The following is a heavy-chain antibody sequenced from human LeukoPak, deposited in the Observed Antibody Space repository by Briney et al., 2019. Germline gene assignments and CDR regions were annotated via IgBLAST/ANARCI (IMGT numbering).Heavy chain of an antibody. CDR2: INPNSGGT. CDR3: ARGRNSSPYDFDY. V-gene: IGHV1-2*02. J-gene: IGHJ4*02. CDR1: GYTFTGYY. Sequence: ASLKVSCKASGYTFTGYYMHWVRQAPGQGLEWMGWINPNSGGTSYAQKFQGRVTMTRDASMSTAYMELSRLRSDDTAVYYCARGRNSSPYDFDYWGQGTLVTVSS. D-gene: IGHD1-14*01.